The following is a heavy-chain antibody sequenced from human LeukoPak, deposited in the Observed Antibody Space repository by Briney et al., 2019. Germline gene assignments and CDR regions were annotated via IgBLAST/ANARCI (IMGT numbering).Heavy chain of an antibody. CDR2: IKQDGSEK. J-gene: IGHJ4*02. CDR3: AQHCGSSQGCIGY. V-gene: IGHV3-7*01. CDR1: GFTFSSYW. Sequence: GGSLRLPCAASGFTFSSYWMSWVRQAPGKGLEWVANIKQDGSEKYYVDSVKGRFTIFRDNAKNSLYLQMNSLRAEDTAVYYCAQHCGSSQGCIGYWGQGTLVSVSS. D-gene: IGHD1-26*01.